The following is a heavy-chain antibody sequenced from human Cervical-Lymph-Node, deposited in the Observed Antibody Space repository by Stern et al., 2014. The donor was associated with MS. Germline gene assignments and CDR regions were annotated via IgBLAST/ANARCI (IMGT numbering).Heavy chain of an antibody. CDR3: ARQRYFDY. J-gene: IGHJ4*02. CDR2: IFPGGSYI. CDR1: RYTFTSYW. V-gene: IGHV5-51*01. Sequence: QLVQSGPEVKRPGESLKISCQASRYTFTSYWIGWVRQMPGKGLERIAIIFPGGSYIRYSPSFQGQVTISADKSSSTAYLQWNNLKASDTAIYYCARQRYFDYWGQGTLVTVSS.